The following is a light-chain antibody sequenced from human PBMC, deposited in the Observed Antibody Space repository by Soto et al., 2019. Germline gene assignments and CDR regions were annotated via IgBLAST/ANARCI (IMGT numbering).Light chain of an antibody. V-gene: IGKV3-20*01. Sequence: VLTEAQKTGSASRGERATISWVASQSVSSTYLAWYQQKPGQAPRPVIYGASSRATGLPDRLSGSGSGTDLQLTISRLEPEDFAAYYCQKYGSSPWTFGQGTQVDIK. CDR3: QKYGSSPWT. CDR2: GAS. J-gene: IGKJ1*01. CDR1: QSVSSTY.